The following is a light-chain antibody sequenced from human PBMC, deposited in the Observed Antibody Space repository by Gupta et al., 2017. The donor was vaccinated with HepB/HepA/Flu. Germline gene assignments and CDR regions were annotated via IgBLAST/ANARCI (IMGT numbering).Light chain of an antibody. CDR3: QQYYSQFT. Sequence: STRESGVPDRFSGSGSGTDFTLTLSSLPAEEMAVYYSQQYYSQFTFGPGTQVDIK. CDR2: S. J-gene: IGKJ3*01. V-gene: IGKV4-1*01.